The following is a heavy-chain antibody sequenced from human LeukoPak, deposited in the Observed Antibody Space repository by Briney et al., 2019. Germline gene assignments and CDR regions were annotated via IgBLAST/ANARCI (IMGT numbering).Heavy chain of an antibody. CDR2: IWYDGSNK. J-gene: IGHJ6*02. CDR3: ARGRIGYCSGGSCTSTAYGMDV. D-gene: IGHD2-15*01. CDR1: GFTFSSYG. V-gene: IGHV3-33*08. Sequence: PGGSLRLSCAASGFTFSSYGMHWVRQAPGKGLEWVAVIWYDGSNKYYADSVKGRFTISRDNSKNTLYLQMNSLRAEDTAVYYCARGRIGYCSGGSCTSTAYGMDVWGQGTTVTVSS.